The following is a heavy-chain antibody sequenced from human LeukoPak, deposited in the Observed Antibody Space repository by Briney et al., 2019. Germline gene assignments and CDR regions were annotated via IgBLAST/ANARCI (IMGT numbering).Heavy chain of an antibody. J-gene: IGHJ4*02. Sequence: GGSLRLSCAASGFTFHNYAIHWVRQAPGKGLEWVSLTSGDGITTYFADSVKGRFTISRDNSRSSLFLQMNSLRTEDTALYYCARDHVYGGADYWGQGTLVTVSS. V-gene: IGHV3-43*02. CDR2: TSGDGITT. CDR3: ARDHVYGGADY. CDR1: GFTFHNYA. D-gene: IGHD5/OR15-5a*01.